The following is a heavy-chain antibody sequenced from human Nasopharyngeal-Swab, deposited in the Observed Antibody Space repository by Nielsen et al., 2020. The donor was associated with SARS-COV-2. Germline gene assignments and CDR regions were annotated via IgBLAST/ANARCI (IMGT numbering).Heavy chain of an antibody. CDR1: GFTFTSSA. D-gene: IGHD3-10*01. J-gene: IGHJ4*02. CDR3: AAGHVWSFDY. V-gene: IGHV1-58*02. Sequence: SVTVSCKASGFTFTSSAMQWVRRARGQGLEWIGWIVVGSGNTNYAQKFQERVTITRDMSTSTAYMELSSLRSEDAAVYYCAAGHVWSFDYWGQGTLVTVSS. CDR2: IVVGSGNT.